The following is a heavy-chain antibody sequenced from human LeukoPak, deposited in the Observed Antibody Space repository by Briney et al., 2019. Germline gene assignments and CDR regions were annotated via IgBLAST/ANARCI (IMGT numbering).Heavy chain of an antibody. CDR1: GFTFSSYA. Sequence: GGSLRLSCAASGFTFSSYAMSWVRQAPGKGLEWVSAISGSGGITSYADSVRGRFTISRDNSKNTLYLQMNSLRAEDTAVYYCAKGDTTWELPHDYWGQGTLVTVSS. J-gene: IGHJ4*02. D-gene: IGHD1-26*01. CDR2: ISGSGGIT. CDR3: AKGDTTWELPHDY. V-gene: IGHV3-23*01.